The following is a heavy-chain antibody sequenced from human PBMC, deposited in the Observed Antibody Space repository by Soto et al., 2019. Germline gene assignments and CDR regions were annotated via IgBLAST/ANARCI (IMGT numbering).Heavy chain of an antibody. CDR3: ASVAAVRGFDP. D-gene: IGHD6-13*01. CDR1: GFTFSSYW. V-gene: IGHV3-74*01. Sequence: GGSLRLSCAASGFTFSSYWMHWVRQAPGKGLVWVSRINSDGSSISYADSVKGRFTISRDNAKNTLYLQMNSLRAEDTAVYYCASVAAVRGFDPWGQGTLVTVSS. J-gene: IGHJ5*02. CDR2: INSDGSSI.